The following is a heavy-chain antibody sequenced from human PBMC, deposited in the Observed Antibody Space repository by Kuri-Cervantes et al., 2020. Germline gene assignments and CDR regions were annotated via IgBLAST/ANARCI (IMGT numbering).Heavy chain of an antibody. CDR1: GGSISSSSYY. CDR3: ARDATNYDYVWGSYRTYGMDV. Sequence: SETLSLTCTVSGGSISSSSYYWGWIRQPPGKGLEWIGSIYYSGSTYYNPSLKSRVTISVDTSKNQFSLKLSFVTAADTAVYSCARDATNYDYVWGSYRTYGMDVWGQGTPVTVSS. CDR2: IYYSGST. V-gene: IGHV4-39*07. D-gene: IGHD3-16*02. J-gene: IGHJ6*02.